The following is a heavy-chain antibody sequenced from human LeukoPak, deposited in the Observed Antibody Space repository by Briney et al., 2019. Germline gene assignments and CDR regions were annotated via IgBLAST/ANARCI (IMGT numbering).Heavy chain of an antibody. CDR2: ITSATSSSTKV. Sequence: PGGSLRLSCAASGFIFSNYAMHWVRQAPGKGLEWVASITSATSSSTKVYYSDSLNGRFTISRDNAKSSLSLQMNGLRDEDTAIYYCARSGVTHASVNWFDHWGQGTLVTVSS. D-gene: IGHD2-21*02. V-gene: IGHV3-21*01. J-gene: IGHJ5*02. CDR1: GFIFSNYA. CDR3: ARSGVTHASVNWFDH.